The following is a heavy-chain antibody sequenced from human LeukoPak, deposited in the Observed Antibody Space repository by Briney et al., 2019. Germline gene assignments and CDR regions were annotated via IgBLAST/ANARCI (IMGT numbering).Heavy chain of an antibody. CDR1: GFTFSSYA. V-gene: IGHV3-21*01. CDR2: INSNSNYM. D-gene: IGHD3-10*01. J-gene: IGHJ3*02. Sequence: GGSLRLSCAASGFTFSSYAMSWVRQAPGKGLGWVSSINSNSNYMSYADSVKGRFTISRDNAKNSLYLQMTSLRAEDTAVYYCARSEFEAFDMWGQGTMVTVSS. CDR3: ARSEFEAFDM.